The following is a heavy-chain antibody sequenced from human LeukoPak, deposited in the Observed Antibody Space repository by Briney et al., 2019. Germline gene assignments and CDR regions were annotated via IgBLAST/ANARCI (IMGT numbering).Heavy chain of an antibody. D-gene: IGHD2-15*01. V-gene: IGHV3-23*01. Sequence: GGSLRLSCAASGFSFSNYGMSWVRQAPGKGLEWVSAISGSGDSTFYADSVKGRFTISRDNSKNTLYLQMNSLRAEDTAVYYCAKADIVVVVAATWDYWGQGTLVTVSS. J-gene: IGHJ4*02. CDR2: ISGSGDST. CDR3: AKADIVVVVAATWDY. CDR1: GFSFSNYG.